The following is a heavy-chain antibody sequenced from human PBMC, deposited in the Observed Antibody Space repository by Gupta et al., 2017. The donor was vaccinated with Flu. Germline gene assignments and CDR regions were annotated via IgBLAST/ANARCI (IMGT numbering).Heavy chain of an antibody. CDR2: ISSSGSTI. V-gene: IGHV3-48*03. CDR3: ARDGMGYYYYYMDV. D-gene: IGHD1-20*01. Sequence: QAPGKGLEWVSYISSSGSTIYYADSVKGRFTISRDNAKNSLYLQMNSLRAEDTAVYYCARDGMGYYYYYMDVWGKGTTVTVSS. J-gene: IGHJ6*03.